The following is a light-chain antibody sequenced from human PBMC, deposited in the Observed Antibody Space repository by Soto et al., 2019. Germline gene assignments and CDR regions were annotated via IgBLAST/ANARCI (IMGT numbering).Light chain of an antibody. CDR1: QSVTSNF. CDR3: QQYGSPPFT. V-gene: IGKV3-20*01. Sequence: EIVLTQSPGTLSLSPGERATLSCRASQSVTSNFLAWYQQKPGQAPRLLIYGASNRATGVPDRFRGSGSGTDFTLTINGLEPDDFQLYYCQQYGSPPFTFGPGTKVDVK. J-gene: IGKJ3*01. CDR2: GAS.